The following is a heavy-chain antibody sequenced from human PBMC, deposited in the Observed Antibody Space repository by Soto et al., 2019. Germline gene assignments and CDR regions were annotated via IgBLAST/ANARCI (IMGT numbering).Heavy chain of an antibody. CDR2: IDPSDSYT. Sequence: GESLKISCHGSGYSFTSYWISWVRQMPGKVLELMGRIDPSDSYTNYSPSFQGHVTISADKSISTAYMQWSSLKASDTDMYYWARQKYGERSYYCYYGMDVWGQRTTVNVSS. CDR3: ARQKYGERSYYCYYGMDV. J-gene: IGHJ6*02. CDR1: GYSFTSYW. V-gene: IGHV5-10-1*01. D-gene: IGHD4-17*01.